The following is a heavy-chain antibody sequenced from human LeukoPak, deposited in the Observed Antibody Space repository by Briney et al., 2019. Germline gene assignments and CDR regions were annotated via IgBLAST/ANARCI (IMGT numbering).Heavy chain of an antibody. D-gene: IGHD3-10*01. CDR2: DGETT. CDR3: TTDLGITLIRGVIVY. Sequence: DGETTDYAAPLKGRFTMSRDDAEATLYLQINSLMTEGTAVYYCTTDLGITLIRGVIVYWGQGTLVTVSS. V-gene: IGHV3-15*01. J-gene: IGHJ4*02.